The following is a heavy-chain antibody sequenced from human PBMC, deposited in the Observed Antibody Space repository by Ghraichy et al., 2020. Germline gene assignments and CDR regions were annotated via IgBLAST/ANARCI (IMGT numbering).Heavy chain of an antibody. CDR3: ARAQTTFDYYYGMDV. D-gene: IGHD3-16*01. CDR2: INPNSGGT. J-gene: IGHJ6*02. V-gene: IGHV1-2*04. CDR1: GYTFTGYY. Sequence: ASVKVSCKASGYTFTGYYMHWVRQAPGQGLEWMGWINPNSGGTNYAQKFQGWVTMTRDTSISTAYMELSRLRSDDTAVYYCARAQTTFDYYYGMDVWGQGTTVTVSS.